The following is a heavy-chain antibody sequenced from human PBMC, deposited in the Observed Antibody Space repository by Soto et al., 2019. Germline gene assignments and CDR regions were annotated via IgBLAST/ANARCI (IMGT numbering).Heavy chain of an antibody. CDR1: GFSLKTSGVG. J-gene: IGHJ4*02. Sequence: QITLKEAGPTLVKPTQTLTLTCTFTGFSLKTSGVGVGWICQPPGNALECLALIYWNDDKRYTPSLKSRLTITKETSNIQVVLTMANMDPVDTATYYCAHGRQYYYDSSGPSARHFGYWGQGILVTVSA. CDR3: AHGRQYYYDSSGPSARHFGY. D-gene: IGHD3-22*01. CDR2: IYWNDDK. V-gene: IGHV2-5*01.